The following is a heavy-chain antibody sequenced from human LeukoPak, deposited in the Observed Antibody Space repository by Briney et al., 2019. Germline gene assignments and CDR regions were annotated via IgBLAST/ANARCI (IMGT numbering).Heavy chain of an antibody. Sequence: PGGSLRLSCAASGFTFSSYAMSWVRQAPGKGLEWVSAISGSGGSTYYADSVKGRFTISRDNSKNTLHLQMNSLRGEDTAVYYCTKAGLRGDDSHAKLSDYWGQGTLVTVSS. V-gene: IGHV3-23*01. J-gene: IGHJ4*02. CDR3: TKAGLRGDDSHAKLSDY. CDR2: ISGSGGST. D-gene: IGHD2-21*01. CDR1: GFTFSSYA.